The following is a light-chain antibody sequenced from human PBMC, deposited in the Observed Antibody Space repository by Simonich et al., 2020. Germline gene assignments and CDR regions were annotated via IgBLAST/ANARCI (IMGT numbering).Light chain of an antibody. V-gene: IGLV2-8*01. CDR1: SSDVGGYNY. CDR3: SSYTSSSLVV. Sequence: QSALTQPPSASGSSGQSVPISCTGTSSDVGGYNYVSWYQQPPGKAPKLEIYQVSKPPAGVPDRFSCSKSGNTASLTVSGLQAEDEADYYCSSYTSSSLVVFGGGTKLTVL. CDR2: QVS. J-gene: IGLJ2*01.